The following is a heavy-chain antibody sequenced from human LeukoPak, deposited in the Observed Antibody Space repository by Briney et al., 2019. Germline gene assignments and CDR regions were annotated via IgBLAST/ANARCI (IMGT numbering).Heavy chain of an antibody. V-gene: IGHV3-48*03. Sequence: PGGSLRLSCAASGFTFSSYEMNWVRQAPGKGLEWVSYISSSGSTIYYADSVKGRFTISRDNAENSLYLQMNSLRAEDTAVYYCASRMVRGVDYWGQGTLVTVSS. D-gene: IGHD3-10*01. CDR1: GFTFSSYE. J-gene: IGHJ4*02. CDR3: ASRMVRGVDY. CDR2: ISSSGSTI.